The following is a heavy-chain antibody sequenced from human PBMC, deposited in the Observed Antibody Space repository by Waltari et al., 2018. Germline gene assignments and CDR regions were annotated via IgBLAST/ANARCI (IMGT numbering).Heavy chain of an antibody. Sequence: EVRLEESGGGLVQPGGSLRLSCAASGFAFGSYWMQGVRQAPGKGLVWVSRIDNDGSGTTYADSVMGRFTISRDNAKNTVYLEMNSLRAEDTAVYYCSRSPAGYSRSDYWGQGTLVTVSS. CDR1: GFAFGSYW. CDR3: SRSPAGYSRSDY. V-gene: IGHV3-74*01. J-gene: IGHJ4*02. CDR2: IDNDGSGT. D-gene: IGHD5-18*01.